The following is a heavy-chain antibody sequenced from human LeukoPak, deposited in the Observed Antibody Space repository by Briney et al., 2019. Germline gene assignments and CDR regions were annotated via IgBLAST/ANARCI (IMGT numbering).Heavy chain of an antibody. Sequence: PGGSPRLSCAASGFTFSSYAMSWVRQAPGKGLEWVSAISGSGGSTYYADSVKGRFTISRDNSKNTLYLQMSNLRVEDTAVYYCARDRDEKGWVPGDIWGQGTVVIVSS. J-gene: IGHJ3*02. CDR3: ARDRDEKGWVPGDI. CDR2: ISGSGGST. V-gene: IGHV3-23*01. CDR1: GFTFSSYA. D-gene: IGHD5-24*01.